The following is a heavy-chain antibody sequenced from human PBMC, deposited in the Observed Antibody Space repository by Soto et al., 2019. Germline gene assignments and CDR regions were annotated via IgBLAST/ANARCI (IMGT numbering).Heavy chain of an antibody. D-gene: IGHD1-7*01. V-gene: IGHV3-66*01. CDR1: GFTVSSSY. CDR3: ARDPPETTDYGLDV. Sequence: EVQLVESGGGLVQPGGSLRVSCAASGFTVSSSYMTWVRQDPGKGLEWVSFIYTDRSTYYADSVKGRFTISRDDSKNTVDLQMNSLRAEDTAVYYCARDPPETTDYGLDVWGQGTTVTVSS. J-gene: IGHJ6*02. CDR2: IYTDRST.